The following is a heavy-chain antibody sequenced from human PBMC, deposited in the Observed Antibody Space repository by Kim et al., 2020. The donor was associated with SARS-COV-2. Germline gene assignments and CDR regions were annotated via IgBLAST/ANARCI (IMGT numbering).Heavy chain of an antibody. D-gene: IGHD3-10*01. V-gene: IGHV3-23*01. CDR2: ISGSGGST. J-gene: IGHJ4*02. CDR1: GFTFSSYA. CDR3: ARLLPMVRGVIIAD. Sequence: GGSLRLSCAASGFTFSSYAMSWVRQAPGKGLEWVSAISGSGGSTYYADSVKGRFTISRDNSKNTLYLQMNSLRAEDTAVYYCARLLPMVRGVIIADWGQGTLVTVSS.